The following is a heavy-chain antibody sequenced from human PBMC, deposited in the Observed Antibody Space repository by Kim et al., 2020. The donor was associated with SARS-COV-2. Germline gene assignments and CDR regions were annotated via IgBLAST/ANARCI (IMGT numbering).Heavy chain of an antibody. V-gene: IGHV4-34*01. Sequence: SETLSLTCAVYGGSFSGYYWSWIRQPPGKGLEWIGEINHSGSTNYNPSLKSRVTISVDTSKNQFSLKLSSVTAADTAVYYCASSLSRYGSGSYIRDVWG. J-gene: IGHJ6*03. CDR3: ASSLSRYGSGSYIRDV. D-gene: IGHD3-10*01. CDR2: INHSGST. CDR1: GGSFSGYY.